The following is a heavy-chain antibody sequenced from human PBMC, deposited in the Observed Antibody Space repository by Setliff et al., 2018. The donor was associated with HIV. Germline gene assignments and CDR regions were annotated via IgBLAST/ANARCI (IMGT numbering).Heavy chain of an antibody. D-gene: IGHD3-3*01. CDR2: ISYDGNNK. CDR3: ASGGFRVVIIERLGVDY. CDR1: GFTVKSYA. V-gene: IGHV3-30*04. J-gene: IGHJ4*02. Sequence: PGESLRLSCAASGFTVKSYAMHWVRQAPGTGLQWVSVISYDGNNKKYADPVKGRLTISRYNSKNTLYLQMNSLRAEETAVYYCASGGFRVVIIERLGVDYWGQGTKVTVSS.